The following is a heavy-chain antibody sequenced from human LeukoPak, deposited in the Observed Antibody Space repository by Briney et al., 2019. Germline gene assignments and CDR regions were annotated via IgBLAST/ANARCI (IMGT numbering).Heavy chain of an antibody. CDR3: ARARLGELSYSDY. V-gene: IGHV3-30*04. D-gene: IGHD3-16*02. Sequence: GRSLRLSCAASGFTFSSYAMHWVRQAPGKGLGWVAVISYDGSNNYYADSVKGRFTISRDNSKNTLYLQMNSLRAEDTAVYYCARARLGELSYSDYWGQGTLVTVSS. CDR1: GFTFSSYA. J-gene: IGHJ4*02. CDR2: ISYDGSNN.